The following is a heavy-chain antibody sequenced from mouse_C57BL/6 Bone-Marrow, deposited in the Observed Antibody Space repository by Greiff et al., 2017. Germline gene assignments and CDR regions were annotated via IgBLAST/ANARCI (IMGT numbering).Heavy chain of an antibody. D-gene: IGHD2-4*01. CDR1: GFSLTSYG. V-gene: IGHV2-5*01. J-gene: IGHJ4*01. CDR2: IWRGGST. Sequence: QVQLKQSGPGLVQPSQSLFITCTVSGFSLTSYGVHWVRQSPGKGLEWLGVIWRGGSTDYNAAFMSRLSITKDNSKSQVFFKMNSLQADDTAIYYCAKNLISFDYFYAMDYWGQGTSVTVSS. CDR3: AKNLISFDYFYAMDY.